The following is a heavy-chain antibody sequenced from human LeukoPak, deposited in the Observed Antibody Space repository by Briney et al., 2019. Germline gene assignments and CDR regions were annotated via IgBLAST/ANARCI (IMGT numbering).Heavy chain of an antibody. D-gene: IGHD5-18*01. CDR3: ARALQNIYGLNFDY. CDR2: TNPNSGGT. CDR1: GFTFTGYY. J-gene: IGHJ4*02. V-gene: IGHV1-2*02. Sequence: ASVKVSCKASGFTFTGYYIHWVRQAPGQGLEWMGWTNPNSGGTNYAQKFQGRVTMTRDTSISTAYMELSRLRSDDTAAYYCARALQNIYGLNFDYWGQGTLVTVSS.